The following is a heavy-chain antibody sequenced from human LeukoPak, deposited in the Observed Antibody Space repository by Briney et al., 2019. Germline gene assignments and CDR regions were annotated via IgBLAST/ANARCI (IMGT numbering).Heavy chain of an antibody. CDR3: ASFYDFWSGYLN. Sequence: SETLSLTCTVSGGSISSYYWNWIRQPPGKGLEWIGYIYYSGSTNYNPSLRSRVTISVDTSKNQFSLKLSSVTAADTAVYYCASFYDFWSGYLNWGQGTLVTVSS. V-gene: IGHV4-59*08. D-gene: IGHD3-3*01. CDR1: GGSISSYY. J-gene: IGHJ4*02. CDR2: IYYSGST.